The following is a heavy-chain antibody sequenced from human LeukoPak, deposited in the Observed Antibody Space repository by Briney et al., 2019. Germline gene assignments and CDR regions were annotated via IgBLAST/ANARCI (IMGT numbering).Heavy chain of an antibody. CDR3: AKIWFGELSHFDY. V-gene: IGHV3-23*01. Sequence: GGSLRLSCAASGFTFSSYAMSWVRQAPGKRLEWVSGISGSGGTTYYADSVKGRFTISRDNSKNTLYLQMNSLRAEDTAVYYCAKIWFGELSHFDYWGQGTLVTVSS. CDR2: ISGSGGTT. D-gene: IGHD3-10*01. CDR1: GFTFSSYA. J-gene: IGHJ4*02.